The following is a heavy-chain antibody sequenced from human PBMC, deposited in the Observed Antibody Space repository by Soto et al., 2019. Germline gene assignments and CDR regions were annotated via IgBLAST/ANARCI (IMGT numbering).Heavy chain of an antibody. J-gene: IGHJ4*02. D-gene: IGHD3-10*01. Sequence: QVQLQESGPGLVKPSETLSLTCTVSGASVNNRNYHWSWIRQPPGRGLEWIGQVQNGGTTEFDSTSLNIRXXFXIXXSKNQFSLKLNSVTAADTAIYACAVLLAGGGGDGNWGQGTLVTVSS. V-gene: IGHV4-61*01. CDR2: VQNGGTT. CDR1: GASVNNRNYH. CDR3: AVLLAGGGGDGN.